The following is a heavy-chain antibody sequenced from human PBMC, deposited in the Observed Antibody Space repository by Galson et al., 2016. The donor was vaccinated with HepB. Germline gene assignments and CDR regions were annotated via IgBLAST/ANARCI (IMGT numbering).Heavy chain of an antibody. CDR2: ISWNSGSI. D-gene: IGHD1-26*01. CDR3: TRETRWYFDL. J-gene: IGHJ2*01. Sequence: SLRLSCAASGFTFDDYAMHWVRQAPGKGLEWVSGISWNSGSIGYADSVKGRFTISRDNAKNSLYLQMNTLRVEDTAVYYCTRETRWYFDLWGRGTLLTVSS. CDR1: GFTFDDYA. V-gene: IGHV3-9*01.